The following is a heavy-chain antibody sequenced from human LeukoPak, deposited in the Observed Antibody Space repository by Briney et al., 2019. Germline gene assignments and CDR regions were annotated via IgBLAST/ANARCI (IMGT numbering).Heavy chain of an antibody. Sequence: IPSETLSLTCTVSGGSVSSRSYYWSWIRQPPGKGLEWIGYIYYSGSTNYNPSLKSRVTISVDTSKNQFSLKLSSVTAADTAVYYCARSAGLLWFGEAHFDYWGQGTLVTVSS. D-gene: IGHD3-10*01. CDR3: ARSAGLLWFGEAHFDY. CDR1: GGSVSSRSYY. V-gene: IGHV4-61*01. CDR2: IYYSGST. J-gene: IGHJ4*02.